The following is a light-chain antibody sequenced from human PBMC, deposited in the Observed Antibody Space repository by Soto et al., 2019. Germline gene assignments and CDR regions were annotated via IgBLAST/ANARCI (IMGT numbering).Light chain of an antibody. J-gene: IGKJ1*01. CDR2: GAS. CDR3: QQYDNSRWT. CDR1: QSVSNY. V-gene: IGKV3D-15*01. Sequence: EIVMTQSPATLSVSPGERATLSCRASQSVSNYLAWYQQKPGQAPRLLIFGASTRAIGIPDRFRGSGSGTDFTLTISRLEPADFAVYYCQQYDNSRWTFGQGTKVDIK.